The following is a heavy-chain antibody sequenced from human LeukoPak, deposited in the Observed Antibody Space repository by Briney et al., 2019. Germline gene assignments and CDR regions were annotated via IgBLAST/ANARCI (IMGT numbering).Heavy chain of an antibody. Sequence: PSETLSLTCTVSGYSIMSTFYWGWIRQSPGKGLEWIGNVYHSGSTYSNPSLRSRVTISVDTSKNEFSLKLSSVTAADTAVYYCARVSDDELGGNSGAIYFESWGQGTLVTVSS. CDR2: VYHSGST. J-gene: IGHJ4*02. V-gene: IGHV4-38-2*02. CDR3: ARVSDDELGGNSGAIYFES. CDR1: GYSIMSTFY. D-gene: IGHD4-23*01.